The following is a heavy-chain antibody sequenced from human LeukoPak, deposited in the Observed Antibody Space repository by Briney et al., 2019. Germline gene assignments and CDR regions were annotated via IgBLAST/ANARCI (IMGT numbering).Heavy chain of an antibody. D-gene: IGHD5-24*01. V-gene: IGHV1-46*01. CDR2: INPSGGST. CDR3: ARDWNGYNIEGQFDY. CDR1: GYTFTSYY. J-gene: IGHJ4*02. Sequence: GASVKVSCKASGYTFTSYYMHWVRQAPGQGLEWMGIINPSGGSTSYAQKFQGRVTMTRDTSTSTVYTELSSLRSEDTAVYYCARDWNGYNIEGQFDYWGQGTLVTVSS.